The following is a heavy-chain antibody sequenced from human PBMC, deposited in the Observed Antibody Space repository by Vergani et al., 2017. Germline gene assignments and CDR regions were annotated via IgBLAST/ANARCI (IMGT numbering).Heavy chain of an antibody. Sequence: EVQLLESGGGLVQPGGSLRLSCAASGFTFSSHAMTWVLQAPGKGLEWVSAIVGSGGRTYYADSVKGRFTISRDNSKNTLYLQLNSLRADDTAVYYCAKSRGYYSTDGFDSWGQGTMVTVSS. CDR1: GFTFSSHA. D-gene: IGHD2-15*01. CDR2: IVGSGGRT. J-gene: IGHJ3*02. CDR3: AKSRGYYSTDGFDS. V-gene: IGHV3-23*01.